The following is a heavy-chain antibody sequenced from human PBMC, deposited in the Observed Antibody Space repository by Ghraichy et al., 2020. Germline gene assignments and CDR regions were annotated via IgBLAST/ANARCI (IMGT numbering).Heavy chain of an antibody. V-gene: IGHV3-30*02. CDR2: IRYDGSNK. CDR1: GFTFSSYG. J-gene: IGHJ4*02. D-gene: IGHD6-13*01. Sequence: GGSLRLSCAASGFTFSSYGMHWVRQAPGKGLEWVAFIRYDGSNKYYADSVKGRFTISRDNSKNTLYLQMNSLRAEDTAVYYCAKGSRKLVLHRAFDYWGQGTLVTVSS. CDR3: AKGSRKLVLHRAFDY.